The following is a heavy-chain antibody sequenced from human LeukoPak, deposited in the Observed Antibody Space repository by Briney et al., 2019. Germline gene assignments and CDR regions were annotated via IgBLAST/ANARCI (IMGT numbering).Heavy chain of an antibody. J-gene: IGHJ3*02. Sequence: SETLSLTCAVYGGSFSGYYWSWIRQPPGKGLEWIGEINHSGSTYYNPSLKSRVTISVDTSKNQFSLKLSSVTAADTAVYYCARDTGYVWGSYRYTPGAFDIWGQGTMVTVSS. V-gene: IGHV4-34*09. CDR2: INHSGST. CDR3: ARDTGYVWGSYRYTPGAFDI. CDR1: GGSFSGYY. D-gene: IGHD3-16*02.